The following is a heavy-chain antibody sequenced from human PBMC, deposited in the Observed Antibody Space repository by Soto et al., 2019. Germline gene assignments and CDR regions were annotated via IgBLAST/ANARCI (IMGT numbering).Heavy chain of an antibody. V-gene: IGHV3-30*18. D-gene: IGHD3-10*01. CDR3: AKDRGRRITMVRGVTTDYFVY. J-gene: IGHJ4*02. Sequence: QVQLVESGGGVVQPGRSLRLSCAASGFTFSSYGMHWVRQAPGKGLELVAVISYDGSNKNYADSVKGRFTISRDNSKNTLYLQMNSLRAEDTAVYYCAKDRGRRITMVRGVTTDYFVYWGQGTQVVVSS. CDR1: GFTFSSYG. CDR2: ISYDGSNK.